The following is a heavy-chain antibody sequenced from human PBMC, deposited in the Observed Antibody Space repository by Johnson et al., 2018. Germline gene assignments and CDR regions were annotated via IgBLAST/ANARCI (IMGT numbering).Heavy chain of an antibody. Sequence: QVQLQQGGAALLKPSETLSLTCAVYGGSFSGYYWSWIRQPPGKGLEWIGEINHSGSTNYNPSLKSRVPISVDTSKNQFSLKLSSVTAADTAVLYSARGYYYDSSAFDAFDSWGQGTMVTVSS. CDR3: ARGYYYDSSAFDAFDS. V-gene: IGHV4-34*01. CDR2: INHSGST. CDR1: GGSFSGYY. D-gene: IGHD3-22*01. J-gene: IGHJ3*02.